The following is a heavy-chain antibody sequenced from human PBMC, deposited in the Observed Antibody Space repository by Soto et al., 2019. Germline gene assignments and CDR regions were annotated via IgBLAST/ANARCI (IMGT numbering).Heavy chain of an antibody. Sequence: ASVKVSCKASGYTFTSYAMHWVRQAPGQRLEWMGWTNAGNGNTKYSQKFQGRVTITRDTSASTAYMELSSLRSEDTAVYYCARDVTWYIGMEVWGKGTKVTVSS. CDR1: GYTFTSYA. D-gene: IGHD6-13*01. CDR3: ARDVTWYIGMEV. J-gene: IGHJ6*04. V-gene: IGHV1-3*01. CDR2: TNAGNGNT.